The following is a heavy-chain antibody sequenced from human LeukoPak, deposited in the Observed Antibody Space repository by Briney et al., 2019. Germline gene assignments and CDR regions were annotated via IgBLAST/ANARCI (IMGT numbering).Heavy chain of an antibody. D-gene: IGHD4/OR15-4a*01. CDR2: ISSSGRTI. Sequence: GGSLRLSCAASGFNFSNYSMNWVRQAPGKGPEWASYISSSGRTIHHADSVKGRFTISRDNAKNSLYLQMNSLRDEDTAVYYCARFRSVLWDFDYWGQGALVTVSS. CDR3: ARFRSVLWDFDY. CDR1: GFNFSNYS. J-gene: IGHJ4*02. V-gene: IGHV3-48*02.